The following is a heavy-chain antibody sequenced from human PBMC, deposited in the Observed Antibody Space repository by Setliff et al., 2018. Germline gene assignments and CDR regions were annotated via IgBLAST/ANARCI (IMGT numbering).Heavy chain of an antibody. CDR1: GFTLSNTY. V-gene: IGHV3-66*02. Sequence: GGSLRLSCAASGFTLSNTYMAWVRQAPGKRPEWVSTLYGSGDSYHADSVKGRLTLSRDTSKNTMYLQMNSLRREDTAVYYCARVLPYNSALDNWGQGTLVTAPQ. CDR2: LYGSGDS. CDR3: ARVLPYNSALDN. J-gene: IGHJ4*02. D-gene: IGHD6-25*01.